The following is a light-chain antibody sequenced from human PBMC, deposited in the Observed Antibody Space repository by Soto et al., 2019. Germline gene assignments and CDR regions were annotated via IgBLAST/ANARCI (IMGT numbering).Light chain of an antibody. CDR2: AAS. CDR3: QQRSNWPLT. V-gene: IGKV3-11*01. J-gene: IGKJ4*01. Sequence: EIVLTQSPATLSLSPGERATLSCRASQSVSSYLAWYQQKPGQAPRLLIYAASNRATGIPARFSGSGSGTDFTLTISSLEPEDLAVYYCQQRSNWPLTFGGGTKVEIK. CDR1: QSVSSY.